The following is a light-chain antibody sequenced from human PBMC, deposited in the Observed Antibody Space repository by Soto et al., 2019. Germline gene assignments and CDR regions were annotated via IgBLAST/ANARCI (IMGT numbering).Light chain of an antibody. J-gene: IGLJ1*01. CDR3: STYTSSSTPYV. V-gene: IGLV2-14*01. Sequence: QSALPQPASVSGSPRQSITISCTGTSSDVGGYNYVSWYQQHPGKAPKLLIYEVSNRPSGVSNRFSGSKSGNTASLTISGLQAEDEADYYCSTYTSSSTPYVFGTGTKVTVL. CDR1: SSDVGGYNY. CDR2: EVS.